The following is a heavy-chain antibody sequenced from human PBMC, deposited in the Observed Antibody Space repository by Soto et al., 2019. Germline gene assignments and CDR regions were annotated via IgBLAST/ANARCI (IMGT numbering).Heavy chain of an antibody. D-gene: IGHD6-19*01. Sequence: GGSLRLSCAASGFTVSSNYMSWVRQAPGKGLEWVSVIYSGGSTYYADSVKGRFTISRDNSKNTLYLQMNSLRTDDTAVYYCAREYNGGPAAWGQGTPATVPS. CDR2: IYSGGST. J-gene: IGHJ5*02. CDR1: GFTVSSNY. V-gene: IGHV3-66*01. CDR3: AREYNGGPAA.